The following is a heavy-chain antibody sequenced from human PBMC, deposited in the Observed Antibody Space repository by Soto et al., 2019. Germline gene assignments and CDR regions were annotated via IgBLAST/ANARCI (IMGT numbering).Heavy chain of an antibody. CDR1: GGTFSTFG. J-gene: IGHJ4*02. CDR2: IIPFFGTA. CDR3: AKSAPMDAGDKYYYDF. Sequence: SVKVSCKASGGTFSTFGISWVRQAPGQGLEWMGAIIPFFGTARYSQKFEDRITITADESTNTVYMDLRSLTSEDTAIYYCAKSAPMDAGDKYYYDFWGQGALVTVSS. D-gene: IGHD4-17*01. V-gene: IGHV1-69*13.